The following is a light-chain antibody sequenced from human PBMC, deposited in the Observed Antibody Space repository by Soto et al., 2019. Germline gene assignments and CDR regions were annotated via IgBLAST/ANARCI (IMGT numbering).Light chain of an antibody. Sequence: EIVLTQSPGTLSLSPGQRATLSCRASESISRDYLAWYQQRLGQAPRLLIYGASSGATGIPDRFSGSVSGTDFTLTISRLEPEDFEIYYCQQYGGVPYTFGQGTKLEIK. CDR1: ESISRDY. CDR2: GAS. CDR3: QQYGGVPYT. J-gene: IGKJ2*01. V-gene: IGKV3-20*01.